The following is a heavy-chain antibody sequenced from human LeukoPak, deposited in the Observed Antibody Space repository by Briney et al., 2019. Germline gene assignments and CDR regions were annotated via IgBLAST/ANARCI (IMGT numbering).Heavy chain of an antibody. CDR2: ISSTLSYI. J-gene: IGHJ4*02. Sequence: PGGSLRLPCAASGFTFSSYSMNWVRQAPGKGLEWISSISSTLSYIYYADSLKGRFTISRDNAKNSLYLQMNSLRAEDTAVYYCARVSDTSGYSYGSIDYWGQGTLVTVSS. CDR1: GFTFSSYS. D-gene: IGHD5-18*01. V-gene: IGHV3-21*01. CDR3: ARVSDTSGYSYGSIDY.